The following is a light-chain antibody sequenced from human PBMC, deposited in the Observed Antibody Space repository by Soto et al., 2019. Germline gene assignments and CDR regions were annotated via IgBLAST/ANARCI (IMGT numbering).Light chain of an antibody. CDR3: AAWDYSLSGYV. CDR1: SSNIGSNY. V-gene: IGLV1-47*01. CDR2: RNN. J-gene: IGLJ1*01. Sequence: QSALTQPPSASGTPGQRVTISCSGSSSNIGSNYVYWYQQLPGTAPKLLIYRNNQRPSGVPDRFSGSKSGTSASLAISGLRSEDEADYYCAAWDYSLSGYVFGTGNKVTDL.